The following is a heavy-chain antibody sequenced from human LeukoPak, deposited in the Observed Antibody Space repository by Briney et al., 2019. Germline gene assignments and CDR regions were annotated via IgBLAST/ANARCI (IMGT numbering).Heavy chain of an antibody. CDR3: ARDVSPDTSGNPDY. Sequence: ASVKVSCKAPGYTFTSYYMHWVRQAPGQGLEWMGIINPSGGSTSYAQKFQGGVTMTRDTSISTAYMELSRLISDDTAVYYCARDVSPDTSGNPDYWGQGTLVTVSS. D-gene: IGHD3-22*01. CDR2: INPSGGST. V-gene: IGHV1-46*01. CDR1: GYTFTSYY. J-gene: IGHJ4*02.